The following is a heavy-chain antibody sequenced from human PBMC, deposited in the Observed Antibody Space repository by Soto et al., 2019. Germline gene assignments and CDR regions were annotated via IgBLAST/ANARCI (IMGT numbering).Heavy chain of an antibody. J-gene: IGHJ2*01. Sequence: EVQLVESGGGLVQPGGSLRLSCAASGFSLYNYAMDWVRQAPGQGLEWVSYISLSSANIHYADSVRGRFTVSRDNAKNTLYLQMHRLRAEDTAVYYCVREPSRGNEWARYVDLWGRGTLVTVSS. CDR2: ISLSSANI. CDR1: GFSLYNYA. D-gene: IGHD1-1*01. CDR3: VREPSRGNEWARYVDL. V-gene: IGHV3-48*01.